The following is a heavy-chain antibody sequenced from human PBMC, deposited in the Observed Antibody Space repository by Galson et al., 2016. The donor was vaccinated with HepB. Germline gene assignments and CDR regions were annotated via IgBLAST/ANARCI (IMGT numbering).Heavy chain of an antibody. J-gene: IGHJ4*02. Sequence: SLRLSCAASGLVFSNFGLSWVRQAPGKGLEWVASISTRRTTYYSDSVQGRFTISRDNSNNTLYLQMNGLRAEDTAVYYCAKERLVRRIFGHWGQGTLLTVSS. CDR1: GLVFSNFG. V-gene: IGHV3-23*01. CDR3: AKERLVRRIFGH. CDR2: ISTRRTT. D-gene: IGHD1-1*01.